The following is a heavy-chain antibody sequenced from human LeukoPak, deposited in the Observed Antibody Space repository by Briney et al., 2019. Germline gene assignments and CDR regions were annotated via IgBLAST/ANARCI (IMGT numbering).Heavy chain of an antibody. J-gene: IGHJ6*02. V-gene: IGHV3-7*01. Sequence: GGSLRLSCAASGFTFSIYWMNWVRQAPGKGLEWVANIKQDGSEKYYVDSVKGRFTVSRDNAKNSLYLQMNSLRGEDTAVYYCVRAGYGLGSYLPYGMDVGGQGTTVIVSS. CDR1: GFTFSIYW. CDR2: IKQDGSEK. CDR3: VRAGYGLGSYLPYGMDV. D-gene: IGHD3-10*01.